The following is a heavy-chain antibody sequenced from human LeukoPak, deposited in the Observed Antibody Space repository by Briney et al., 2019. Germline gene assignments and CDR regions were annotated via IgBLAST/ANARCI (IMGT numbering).Heavy chain of an antibody. CDR2: ISAYNGNT. D-gene: IGHD3-22*01. V-gene: IGHV1-18*01. Sequence: AASVKVSCKASGYTFTSYGISWVRQAPGQGLEWMGWISAYNGNTNYAQKLQGRVTMTTDTSTSTAYMELRSLRSDDTAVYYCARDGPPWLLDDYYYYGMDVWGQGTTVTVSS. CDR3: ARDGPPWLLDDYYYYGMDV. J-gene: IGHJ6*02. CDR1: GYTFTSYG.